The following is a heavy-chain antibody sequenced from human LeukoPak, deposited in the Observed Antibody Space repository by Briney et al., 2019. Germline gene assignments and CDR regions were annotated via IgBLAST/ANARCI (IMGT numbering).Heavy chain of an antibody. V-gene: IGHV3-33*08. CDR2: IWYEGSNK. D-gene: IGHD3-10*01. CDR1: GFTFSSYG. CDR3: ASGGVYYGSGSYTYYFDY. J-gene: IGHJ4*02. Sequence: PGRSLRLSCAASGFTFSSYGMHWVRQAPGKGLEGVAVIWYEGSNKYYADSVKGRFTISRDNSKNTLYLQMNSLRAEDTAVYYCASGGVYYGSGSYTYYFDYWGQGTLVTVSS.